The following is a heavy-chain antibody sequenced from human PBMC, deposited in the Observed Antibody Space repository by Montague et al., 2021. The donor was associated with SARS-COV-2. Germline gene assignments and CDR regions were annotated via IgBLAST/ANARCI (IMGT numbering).Heavy chain of an antibody. CDR3: ARGHLSVSMIVVVFTSASYYFDY. CDR1: GSSVRSYY. V-gene: IGHV4-59*02. CDR2: IYDSGST. D-gene: IGHD3-22*01. Sequence: SETLSLTCIFSGSSVRSYYWSWIRQPPGKGLEWIGYIYDSGSTNYNPSLKSRVTISVDTSKNQFSLKLSSVTAADTAVYYCARGHLSVSMIVVVFTSASYYFDYWGQGALVTVSS. J-gene: IGHJ4*02.